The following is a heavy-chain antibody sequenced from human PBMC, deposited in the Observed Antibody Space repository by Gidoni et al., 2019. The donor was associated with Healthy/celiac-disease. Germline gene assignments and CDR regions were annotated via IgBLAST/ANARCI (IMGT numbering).Heavy chain of an antibody. CDR1: GFPFSSYG. D-gene: IGHD6-13*01. CDR3: ARDGGSSWYLVDY. V-gene: IGHV3-33*01. Sequence: QVQLVESGGGVVQPGRSLRLSCAASGFPFSSYGMHWVRQAPGKGLEWVAVIWYDGSNKYYADSVKGRFTISRDNSKNTLYLQMNSLRAEDTAVYYCARDGGSSWYLVDYWGQGTLVTVSS. CDR2: IWYDGSNK. J-gene: IGHJ4*02.